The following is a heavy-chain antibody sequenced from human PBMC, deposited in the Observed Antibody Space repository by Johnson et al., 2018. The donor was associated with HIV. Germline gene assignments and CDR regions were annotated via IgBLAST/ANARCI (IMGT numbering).Heavy chain of an antibody. J-gene: IGHJ3*02. CDR2: ISWNRGSI. Sequence: VQLVESGGGLVQPGRSLRLSCAASGFTFDDYAMHWVRQAPGTGLEWVSGISWNRGSIAYADSVNGRFTISRADSKNTLYVQMNSLTAEDTAVYYCTTDSRYSDSSGDYYGRGRGAFEIWGQGTMVTVSS. D-gene: IGHD3-22*01. CDR1: GFTFDDYA. V-gene: IGHV3-9*01. CDR3: TTDSRYSDSSGDYYGRGRGAFEI.